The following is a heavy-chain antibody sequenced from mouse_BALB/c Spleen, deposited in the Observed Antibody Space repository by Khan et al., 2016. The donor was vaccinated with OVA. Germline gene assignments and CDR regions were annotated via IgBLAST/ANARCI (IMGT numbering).Heavy chain of an antibody. J-gene: IGHJ1*01. CDR1: GYTFTNYG. Sequence: QIQLVQSGPELKKPGETVKISCKASGYTFTNYGMNWVKQAPGKGLKWMGWINTYTGEPTYTDDFKGRFAFSLETSASPAYLQINNLKIEDMATYFCARGASYWYFDVWGAGTTVTVSS. V-gene: IGHV9-1*02. CDR2: INTYTGEP. CDR3: ARGASYWYFDV.